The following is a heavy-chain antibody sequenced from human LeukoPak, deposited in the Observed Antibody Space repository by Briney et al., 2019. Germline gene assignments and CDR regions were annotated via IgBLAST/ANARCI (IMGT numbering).Heavy chain of an antibody. Sequence: PGRSLRLSCAASGFTFSSYGMHWVRQAPGKGREWVSVISYDGSNKYYADSVKGRFTISRDNSKNTLYLQMNSLRAEDTAVYYCAEDGAAAGTDGVDYWGQGTLVTVSS. D-gene: IGHD6-13*01. J-gene: IGHJ4*02. V-gene: IGHV3-30*18. CDR2: ISYDGSNK. CDR1: GFTFSSYG. CDR3: AEDGAAAGTDGVDY.